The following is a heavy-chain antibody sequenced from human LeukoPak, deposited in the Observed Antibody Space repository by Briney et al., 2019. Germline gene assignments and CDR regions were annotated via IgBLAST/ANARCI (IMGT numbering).Heavy chain of an antibody. Sequence: GGSLRPSCAASGFTFSSYSMNWVRQAPGKWQEWVSSISSTSSYIYYADSVKGRFTISRDNAKNSLYLQMNNLRAEDTAVYYCATPAAFDGMDVWGQGTTVTVS. J-gene: IGHJ6*02. CDR2: ISSTSSYI. D-gene: IGHD6-25*01. V-gene: IGHV3-21*01. CDR1: GFTFSSYS. CDR3: ATPAAFDGMDV.